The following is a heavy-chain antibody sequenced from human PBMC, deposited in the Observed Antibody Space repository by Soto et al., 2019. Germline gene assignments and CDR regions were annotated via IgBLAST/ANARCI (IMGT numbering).Heavy chain of an antibody. D-gene: IGHD6-13*01. Sequence: QVQLVESGGGVVQPGRSLRLSCAASGFTFSSYAMHWVRQAPGKGLEWVAVISYDGSNKYYADSVKGRFTISRDNSKNTLYLQMNSLRAEDTAVYYCARADGGSSWPNRPYYSYGMDVWGQGTTVTVSS. V-gene: IGHV3-30-3*01. J-gene: IGHJ6*02. CDR2: ISYDGSNK. CDR3: ARADGGSSWPNRPYYSYGMDV. CDR1: GFTFSSYA.